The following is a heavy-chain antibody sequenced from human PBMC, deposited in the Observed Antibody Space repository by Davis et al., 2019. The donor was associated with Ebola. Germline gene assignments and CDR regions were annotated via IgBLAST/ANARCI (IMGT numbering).Heavy chain of an antibody. CDR2: MYYTGIT. CDR3: ARHVTISWFDP. V-gene: IGHV4-61*01. CDR1: GVSVTTGSNY. D-gene: IGHD3-3*02. Sequence: SETLSLTCTVSGVSVTTGSNYWSWIRQPPGKGLEWIGSMYYTGITGYNPSLKSRAAISVDTSKNQFSLRLNSVTAADTAVYYCARHVTISWFDPWGQGTLVTVSS. J-gene: IGHJ5*02.